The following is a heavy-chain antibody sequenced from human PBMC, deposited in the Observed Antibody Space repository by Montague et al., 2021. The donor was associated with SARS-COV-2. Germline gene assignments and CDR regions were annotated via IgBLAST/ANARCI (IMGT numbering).Heavy chain of an antibody. D-gene: IGHD6-13*01. V-gene: IGHV4-34*01. CDR1: FGSFSGYY. CDR2: INHSGST. Sequence: SEKLSLTFSFSFGSFSGYYWSWIRQPPGKGLEWIGEINHSGSTNYNPSLKSRVTISVDTSKNQFSLKLSSVTAADTAVYYCARGTYSSSWYGSKRAFDYWGQGTLVTVSS. CDR3: ARGTYSSSWYGSKRAFDY. J-gene: IGHJ4*02.